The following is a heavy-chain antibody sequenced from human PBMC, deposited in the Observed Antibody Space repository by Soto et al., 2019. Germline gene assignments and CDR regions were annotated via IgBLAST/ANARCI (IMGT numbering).Heavy chain of an antibody. J-gene: IGHJ4*02. V-gene: IGHV1-3*01. CDR2: INAGNGNT. D-gene: IGHD2-15*01. Sequence: QVQLVQSGAEVKKPGASVKVSCKASGYTFTSYAMHWVRQAPGQRLEWMGWINAGNGNTKYSQKFQGRVTITRDTSASKAYMELSSLGSEDTAVYYCARDGGYCSGGSCHRYYFDYWGQGTLVTVSS. CDR1: GYTFTSYA. CDR3: ARDGGYCSGGSCHRYYFDY.